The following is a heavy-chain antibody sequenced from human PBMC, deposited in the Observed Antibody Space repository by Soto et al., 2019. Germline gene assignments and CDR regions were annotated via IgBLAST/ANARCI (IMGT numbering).Heavy chain of an antibody. V-gene: IGHV3-30*18. CDR2: ISYDGSNK. J-gene: IGHJ6*02. Sequence: GGSLRLSCAASGFTFSSYGMHWVRQAPGKGQEWVAVISYDGSNKYYADSVKGRFTISRDNSKNTLYLQMNSLRAEDTAVYYCAKGEIGTNYYYYGMDVWGQGTTVTVSS. CDR1: GFTFSSYG. D-gene: IGHD3-16*01. CDR3: AKGEIGTNYYYYGMDV.